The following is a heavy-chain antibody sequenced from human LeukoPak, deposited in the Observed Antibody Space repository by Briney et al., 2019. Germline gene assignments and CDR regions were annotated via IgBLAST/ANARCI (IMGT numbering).Heavy chain of an antibody. CDR2: ISYDGSNK. Sequence: GGSLRLSCAASGFTFSSYGMHWVRQAPGKGLEWVAVISYDGSNKYYADSVKGRFTISRDNSKNTPYLQMNSLRAEDTAVYYCAKDLLYSSSWYHYYYYYGMDVWGQGTTVTVSS. D-gene: IGHD6-13*01. CDR3: AKDLLYSSSWYHYYYYYGMDV. CDR1: GFTFSSYG. J-gene: IGHJ6*02. V-gene: IGHV3-30*18.